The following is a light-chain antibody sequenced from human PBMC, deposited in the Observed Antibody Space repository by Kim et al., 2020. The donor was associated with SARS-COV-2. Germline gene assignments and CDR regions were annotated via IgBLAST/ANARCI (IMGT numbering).Light chain of an antibody. J-gene: IGKJ4*01. V-gene: IGKV3-15*01. CDR1: QNINSN. Sequence: VSPGERATPSCRASQNINSNLAWYQQKPGQAPRLLIYGTSTRATGIPARFSGSGSGTEFTLTFSSLQSEDFAVYYCQQYSSWPLTFGGGTKVDIK. CDR2: GTS. CDR3: QQYSSWPLT.